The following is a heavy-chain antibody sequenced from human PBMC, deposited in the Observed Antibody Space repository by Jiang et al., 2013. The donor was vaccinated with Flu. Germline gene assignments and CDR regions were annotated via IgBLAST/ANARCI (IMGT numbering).Heavy chain of an antibody. CDR3: ARLEQYYYGSDYYIAWFDP. CDR1: A. CDR2: TFYRSKWYH. Sequence: AWNWIRQSPSRGFEWLGRTFYRSKWYHDYAESVESRISINADTSKNQFSLQLDSVTPEDTAVYYCARLEQYYYGSDYYIAWFDPWGQGTLVTVPS. V-gene: IGHV6-1*01. J-gene: IGHJ5*02. D-gene: IGHD3-22*01.